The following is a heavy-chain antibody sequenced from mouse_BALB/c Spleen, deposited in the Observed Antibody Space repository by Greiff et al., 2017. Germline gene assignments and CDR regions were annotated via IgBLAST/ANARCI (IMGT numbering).Heavy chain of an antibody. Sequence: VQLQQSGAELVRPGTSVKVSCKASGYAFTNYLIEWVKQRPGQGLEWIGVINPGSGGTNYNEKFKGKATLTADKSSSTAYMQLSSLTSDDSAVYFCARFCDGFFDYWGQGTTLTVSS. CDR3: ARFCDGFFDY. CDR2: INPGSGGT. V-gene: IGHV1-54*01. D-gene: IGHD2-3*01. CDR1: GYAFTNYL. J-gene: IGHJ2*01.